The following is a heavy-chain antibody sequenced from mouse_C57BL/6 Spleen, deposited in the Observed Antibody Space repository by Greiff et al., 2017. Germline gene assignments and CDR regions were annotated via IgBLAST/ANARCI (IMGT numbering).Heavy chain of an antibody. CDR2: INPNNGGT. CDR1: GYTFTDYY. CDR3: ARGVDYDEGAWFAY. V-gene: IGHV1-26*01. J-gene: IGHJ3*01. D-gene: IGHD2-4*01. Sequence: EVQLQQSGPELVKPGASVKISCKASGYTFTDYYMNWVKQSHGKSLEWIGDINPNNGGTSYNQKFKGKAPLTVDTSSSTAYMELRSLTSEYSAVYYCARGVDYDEGAWFAYWGQGTLVTVAA.